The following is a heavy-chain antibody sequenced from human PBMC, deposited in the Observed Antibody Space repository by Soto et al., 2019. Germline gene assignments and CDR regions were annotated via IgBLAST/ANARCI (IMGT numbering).Heavy chain of an antibody. CDR1: GGTFSSYT. V-gene: IGHV1-69*08. CDR2: IIPILGIA. D-gene: IGHD3-22*01. CDR3: ARDGITMIVVGPPHAFDI. J-gene: IGHJ3*02. Sequence: QVQLVQSGAEVKKPGSSVKVSCKASGGTFSSYTISWVRQATGRGREWMGRIIPILGIANYAQKFQGTVAITADKSTSTAYMELSSLRSEDTAVYYCARDGITMIVVGPPHAFDIWGQGKMVTVSS.